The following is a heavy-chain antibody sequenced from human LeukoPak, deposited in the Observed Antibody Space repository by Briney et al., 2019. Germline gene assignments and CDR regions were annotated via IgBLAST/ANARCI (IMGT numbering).Heavy chain of an antibody. D-gene: IGHD3-16*02. CDR2: INPNSGGT. CDR3: ARSYRSREFDY. V-gene: IGHV1-2*02. J-gene: IGHJ4*02. CDR1: GYTFTDYY. Sequence: ASVKVSCKASGYTFTDYYMHWVRQAPGQGFEWMGWINPNSGGTNYAQKFQGRVTMTTDTSTSTAYMELRNLRSDDTAVYYCARSYRSREFDYWGQGTLVTVSS.